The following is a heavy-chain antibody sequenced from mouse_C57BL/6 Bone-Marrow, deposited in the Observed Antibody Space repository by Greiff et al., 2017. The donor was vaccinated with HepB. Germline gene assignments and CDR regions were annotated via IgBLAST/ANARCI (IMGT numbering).Heavy chain of an antibody. J-gene: IGHJ3*01. V-gene: IGHV1-64*01. CDR3: TTDYGSSWFAY. D-gene: IGHD1-1*01. Sequence: QVQLQQPGAELVKPGASVKLSCKASGYTFTSYWMHWVKQRPGQGLEWIGMIHPNSGSTNYNEKFKSKATLTVDKSSSTAYMQLSSLTSEDSAVYYCTTDYGSSWFAYWGQGTLVTVSA. CDR1: GYTFTSYW. CDR2: IHPNSGST.